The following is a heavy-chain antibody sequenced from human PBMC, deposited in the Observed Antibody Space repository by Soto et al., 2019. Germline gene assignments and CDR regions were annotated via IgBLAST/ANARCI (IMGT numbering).Heavy chain of an antibody. J-gene: IGHJ6*03. V-gene: IGHV1-18*01. CDR3: ARVSASSSRREYYYYYYMDV. D-gene: IGHD6-6*01. Sequence: ASVKVSCKASGYTFTSYGISWVRQAPGQGLEWMGWISAYNGNTNYAQKLQGRVTMTTDTSTSTAYMELRSLRSDDTAVYYCARVSASSSRREYYYYYYMDVWGKGTTVTVSS. CDR1: GYTFTSYG. CDR2: ISAYNGNT.